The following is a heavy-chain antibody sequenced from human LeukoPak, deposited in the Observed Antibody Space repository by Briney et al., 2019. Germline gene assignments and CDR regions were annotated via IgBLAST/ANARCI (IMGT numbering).Heavy chain of an antibody. CDR2: VHLSGAS. CDR3: ARESGAFSPFGF. Sequence: SGTLSLTCAVSGGPILSTNWWSWVRQPPGKGLEWIGEVHLSGASNYNPSLKSRVSMSIDKSRIHLSLELTSVTAADTAIYYCARESGAFSPFGFWGQGTLVTVSS. CDR1: GGPILSTNW. J-gene: IGHJ4*02. D-gene: IGHD1-26*01. V-gene: IGHV4-4*02.